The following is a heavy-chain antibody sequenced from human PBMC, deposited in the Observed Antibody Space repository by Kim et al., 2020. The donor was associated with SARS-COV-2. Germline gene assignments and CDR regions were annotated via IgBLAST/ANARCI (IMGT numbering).Heavy chain of an antibody. J-gene: IGHJ4*02. V-gene: IGHV3-74*01. D-gene: IGHD2-15*01. CDR3: ATNRYCSGGNCY. CDR2: IKSDGSGT. CDR1: GFTFSSYW. Sequence: GGSLRLSCAASGFTFSSYWMYWVRQPPGKGLVWVSGIKSDGSGTNYADSVKGRFTISRDNAKNTLYLQMNSLRAEDTVVYYCATNRYCSGGNCYWGQGTL.